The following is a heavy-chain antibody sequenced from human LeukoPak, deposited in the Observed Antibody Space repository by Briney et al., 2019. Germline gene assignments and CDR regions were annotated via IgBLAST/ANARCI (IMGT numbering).Heavy chain of an antibody. CDR3: ARGPSSGLGYYYYMDV. J-gene: IGHJ6*03. V-gene: IGHV4-59*01. Sequence: PSETLSLTCTVSGGSISSYYWSWIRQPPGKGLEWIGYIYYSGSTNYNPSLKSRVTISVDTSKNQFSLKLSSVTAADTAVYYCARGPSSGLGYYYYMDVWGKGTTVTVSS. CDR1: GGSISSYY. D-gene: IGHD1-26*01. CDR2: IYYSGST.